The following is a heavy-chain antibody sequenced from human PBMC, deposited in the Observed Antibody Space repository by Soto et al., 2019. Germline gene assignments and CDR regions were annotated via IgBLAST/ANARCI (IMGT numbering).Heavy chain of an antibody. CDR2: VSYDGKNN. Sequence: PGGSLRLSCAASGFTFRNYGMHWVRQAPGKGLEWVAVVSYDGKNNNYGDSVKGRFTISRDNSKNTLYLQMNGLRPEDTAVYYCARSGLRNGMDVWGQGTTGTVS. J-gene: IGHJ6*02. D-gene: IGHD4-17*01. V-gene: IGHV3-30*03. CDR3: ARSGLRNGMDV. CDR1: GFTFRNYG.